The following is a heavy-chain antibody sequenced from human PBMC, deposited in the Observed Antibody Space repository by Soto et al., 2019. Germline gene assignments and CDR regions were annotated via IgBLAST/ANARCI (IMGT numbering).Heavy chain of an antibody. CDR3: AREGGGYDAFDI. Sequence: QVQLQESGPGLVKPSQTLSLTCTVSGVSISSGDYYWRWIRQPPGKGLEWIGYIYYSGSTYYNPSLKSRVTIPVDTSKNQFSLKLSSVTAADTAVYYCAREGGGYDAFDIWGQGTMVTVSS. V-gene: IGHV4-30-4*01. CDR1: GVSISSGDYY. CDR2: IYYSGST. D-gene: IGHD2-15*01. J-gene: IGHJ3*02.